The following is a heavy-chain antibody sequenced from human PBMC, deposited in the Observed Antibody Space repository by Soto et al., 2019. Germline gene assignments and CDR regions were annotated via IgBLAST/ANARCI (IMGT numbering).Heavy chain of an antibody. CDR3: ARAVAVAADFDY. CDR1: GFTFTSSA. D-gene: IGHD6-19*01. V-gene: IGHV1-58*01. Sequence: ASVKVSCKASGFTFTSSAVQWVRQARGQRLEWMGWIVVGSGNTNYSQKFQGRVTITRDMSASTAYMELSSLRSEDTAVYYCARAVAVAADFDYWGQGTLVTVSS. CDR2: IVVGSGNT. J-gene: IGHJ4*02.